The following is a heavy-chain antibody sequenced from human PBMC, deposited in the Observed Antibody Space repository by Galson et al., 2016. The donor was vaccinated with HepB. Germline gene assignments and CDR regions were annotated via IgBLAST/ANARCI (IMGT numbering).Heavy chain of an antibody. Sequence: SVKVSCKASGYAFASYNMHWVRQAPGQGLEWMGIINPSSGSTNYAQKFQGRVTMTRDTSTSTVYMELSSLRSEDTAVYYCAYDYGDYNFDYWGQGTLVTVSS. V-gene: IGHV1-46*01. CDR3: AYDYGDYNFDY. J-gene: IGHJ4*02. CDR1: GYAFASYN. D-gene: IGHD4-17*01. CDR2: INPSSGST.